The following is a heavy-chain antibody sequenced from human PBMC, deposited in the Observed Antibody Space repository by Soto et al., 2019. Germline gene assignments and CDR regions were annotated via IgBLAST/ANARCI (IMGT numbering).Heavy chain of an antibody. J-gene: IGHJ4*02. CDR3: ASHSTYYYDSSGPYFDY. CDR1: GGTFSSYA. D-gene: IGHD3-22*01. V-gene: IGHV1-69*13. CDR2: IIPIFGTA. Sequence: SVKVSCKASGGTFSSYAISWVRQAPGQGLEWMGGIIPIFGTANYAQKFQGRVTITADESTSTAYMELSSLRSEDTAVYYCASHSTYYYDSSGPYFDYWGQGTLVTVSS.